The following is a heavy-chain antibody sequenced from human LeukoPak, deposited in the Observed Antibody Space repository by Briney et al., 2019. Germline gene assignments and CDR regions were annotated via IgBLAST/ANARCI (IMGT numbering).Heavy chain of an antibody. Sequence: SHTLSLTCAISGDSVSSNSAALNWIRQSPSRGLHWLGRTYYRYKWYNDYAVSVKSRITINPDTSKNQFSLQLNSVTPEDTAVYYCARVLYSGSSGHYYFDYWGKGTMVTVSS. CDR2: TYYRYKWYN. J-gene: IGHJ4*02. V-gene: IGHV6-1*01. D-gene: IGHD1-26*01. CDR3: ARVLYSGSSGHYYFDY. CDR1: GDSVSSNSAA.